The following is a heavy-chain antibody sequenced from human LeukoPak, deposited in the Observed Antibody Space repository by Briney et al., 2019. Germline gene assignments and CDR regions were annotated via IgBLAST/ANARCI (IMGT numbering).Heavy chain of an antibody. CDR3: ASAYYDFWSGYSPYFDY. CDR1: GGSISSSNW. V-gene: IGHV4-4*02. D-gene: IGHD3-3*01. Sequence: SETLSLSCAVSGGSISSSNWWSWVRQPPGKGLEWIGEIYHSGSTNYNPSLKSRVTISVDTSKNQFSLKLSSVTAADTAVYYCASAYYDFWSGYSPYFDYWGQGTLVTVSS. CDR2: IYHSGST. J-gene: IGHJ4*02.